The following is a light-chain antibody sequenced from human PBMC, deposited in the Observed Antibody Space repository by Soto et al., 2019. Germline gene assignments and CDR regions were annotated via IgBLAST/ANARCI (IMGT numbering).Light chain of an antibody. V-gene: IGLV2-23*01. CDR2: EGS. Sequence: QSALTQPASVSGSPGQSITISCTGTSSDVGSYNLVSWYQQHPGKAPKLMIYEGSKRPLGVSNRFSGSKSGNTASLTISGLQAEDEADYYCCSYAGSRVFGGGTKLTV. CDR1: SSDVGSYNL. CDR3: CSYAGSRV. J-gene: IGLJ2*01.